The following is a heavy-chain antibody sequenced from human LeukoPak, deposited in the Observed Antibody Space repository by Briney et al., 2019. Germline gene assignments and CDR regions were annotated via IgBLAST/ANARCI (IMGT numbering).Heavy chain of an antibody. J-gene: IGHJ4*02. Sequence: PGGSLRLSCAVSGFTFTNFAMMWVRQAPGKGLQWVSSITGDGATYYADSVRGRFMLSRDTSKNTLYLQMNSLTAEDTAVYYCAKDIAGPAATGYYFDYWGQGTLVTVSS. CDR1: GFTFTNFA. V-gene: IGHV3-23*01. CDR3: AKDIAGPAATGYYFDY. D-gene: IGHD2-2*01. CDR2: ITGDGAT.